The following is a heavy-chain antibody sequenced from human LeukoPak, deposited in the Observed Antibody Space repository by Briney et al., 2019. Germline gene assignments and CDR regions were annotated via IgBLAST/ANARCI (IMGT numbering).Heavy chain of an antibody. V-gene: IGHV3-49*04. CDR3: TRAGSDIVVVPAALYYYYGMDV. D-gene: IGHD2-2*01. J-gene: IGHJ6*04. CDR2: IRSKAYGGTT. Sequence: GGSLSLSCTASGFTLRDYAMSWVRQAPGKGLEWVGFIRSKAYGGTTEYAASVKGKFTISRDDSKGIAYLQMNSLKTEDTAVYYCTRAGSDIVVVPAALYYYYGMDVWGKGTTVTVSS. CDR1: GFTLRDYA.